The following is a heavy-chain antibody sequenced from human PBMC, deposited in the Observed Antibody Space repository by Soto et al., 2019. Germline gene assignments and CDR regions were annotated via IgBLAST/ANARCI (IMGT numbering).Heavy chain of an antibody. CDR2: IWYDGSNK. J-gene: IGHJ5*02. CDR3: ARDLGDYYDRRGYFWFDP. Sequence: LRLSCAASGFIVSSYGMHWVRQAPGKGLEWVAVIWYDGSNKYNADSVKGRFTISRDNSKNTLYLQMNSLRADDTAVYYCARDLGDYYDRRGYFWFDPWGQGTLVTVSS. D-gene: IGHD3-22*01. CDR1: GFIVSSYG. V-gene: IGHV3-33*01.